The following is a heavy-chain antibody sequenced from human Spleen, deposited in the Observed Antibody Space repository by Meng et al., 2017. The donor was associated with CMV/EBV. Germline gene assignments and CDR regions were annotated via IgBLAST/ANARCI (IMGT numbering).Heavy chain of an antibody. J-gene: IGHJ4*02. CDR1: GFTFSGYT. CDR2: ISYDGSSK. D-gene: IGHD6-6*01. CDR3: ARGSSSSSPYYFDY. Sequence: LSLTCAASGFTFSGYTMHWVRRAPGKGLEWVSTISYDGSSKYYADSLRGRFTISRDNSKDTLYLQMNSLRPEDTAVYYCARGSSSSSPYYFDYWGQGTLVTVSS. V-gene: IGHV3-30-3*01.